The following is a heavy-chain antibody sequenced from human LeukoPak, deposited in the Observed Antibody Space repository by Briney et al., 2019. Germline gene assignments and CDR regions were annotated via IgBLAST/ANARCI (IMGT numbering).Heavy chain of an antibody. D-gene: IGHD3-10*01. CDR1: GFSLSTSGMC. Sequence: SGPALVKPTQTLTLTCTFSGFSLSTSGMCVSWIRQPPGKALEWLARIDWDDDKYYSTSLKTRLTISKDTSKNQVVLTMTNMDPVDTATYYCARDPYGSGSYYLWGQGTLVTVSS. CDR3: ARDPYGSGSYYL. J-gene: IGHJ4*02. V-gene: IGHV2-70*11. CDR2: IDWDDDK.